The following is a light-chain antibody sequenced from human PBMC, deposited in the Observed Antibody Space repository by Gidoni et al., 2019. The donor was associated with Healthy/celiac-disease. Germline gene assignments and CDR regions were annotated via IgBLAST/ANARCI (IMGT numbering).Light chain of an antibody. CDR3: QQSYSTPYR. CDR2: AAS. CDR1: QSISSY. J-gene: IGKJ2*03. V-gene: IGKV1-39*01. Sequence: DIQMTQSPSSLSASVGDRVTITCRASQSISSYLNWYQQKPVKAPKLLIYAASSLQSGVPSRFSGSGSGKDFTLTISSLQPEDFATYYCQQSYSTPYRFGQGTKLEIK.